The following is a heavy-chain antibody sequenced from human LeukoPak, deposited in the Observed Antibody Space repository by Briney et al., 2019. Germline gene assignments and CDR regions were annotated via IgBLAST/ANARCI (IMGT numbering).Heavy chain of an antibody. V-gene: IGHV1-2*02. CDR3: ARGDTAMVSPLDY. D-gene: IGHD5-18*01. J-gene: IGHJ4*02. CDR1: GYTFTGYY. CDR2: INPNSGGT. Sequence: ASVKVSCKASGYTFTGYYMHWVRQAPGQGLEWMGWINPNSGGTNYGQKFQGRVTMTRDTSISTAYMELSRLRSDDTAVYYCARGDTAMVSPLDYWGQGTPVTVSS.